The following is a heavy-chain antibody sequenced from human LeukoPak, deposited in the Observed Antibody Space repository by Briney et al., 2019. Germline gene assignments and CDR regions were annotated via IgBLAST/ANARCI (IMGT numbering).Heavy chain of an antibody. D-gene: IGHD3-16*01. J-gene: IGHJ4*02. V-gene: IGHV3-23*01. CDR1: GLTFSNYA. CDR3: AKDHEGGRWDYFDH. CDR2: ISSSGGST. Sequence: PGGSLRLSCAASGLTFSNYAMSWVRQAPGKGLEWVSTISSSGGSTNYVDSVKGRFTISRDNSKNTLYLQMNSLRAEDTAVYYCAKDHEGGRWDYFDHWGQGTLVTVSS.